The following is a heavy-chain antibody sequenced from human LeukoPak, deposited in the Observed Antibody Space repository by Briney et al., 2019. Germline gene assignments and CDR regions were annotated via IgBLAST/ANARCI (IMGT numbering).Heavy chain of an antibody. J-gene: IGHJ4*02. D-gene: IGHD3-10*01. V-gene: IGHV3-53*01. Sequence: GGSLSLSCAASGFSFSSNYMSWVRQAPGKGLEWVSIIYTGGSIDYGDSVKGRFTTSRDNSKNTLSLQMSSLRAEDTAVYYCAKGRWGVLDYWGQGILVTVSS. CDR2: IYTGGSI. CDR3: AKGRWGVLDY. CDR1: GFSFSSNY.